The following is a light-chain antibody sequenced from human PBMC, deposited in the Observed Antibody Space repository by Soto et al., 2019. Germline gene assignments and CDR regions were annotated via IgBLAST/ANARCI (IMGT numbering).Light chain of an antibody. J-gene: IGKJ1*01. Sequence: EIVLTQSPGTLSLSPGERATLSCRASQSVSSSCLAWYQQKPGQAPRLLIYGASSRATGIPDRFSGSGSGTDFTLTISRLEPEDFAVYYCQQYGSSQTFGQGTKVDI. CDR3: QQYGSSQT. CDR1: QSVSSSC. CDR2: GAS. V-gene: IGKV3-20*01.